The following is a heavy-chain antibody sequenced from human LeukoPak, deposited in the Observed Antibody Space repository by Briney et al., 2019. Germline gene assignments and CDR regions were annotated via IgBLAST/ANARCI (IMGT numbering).Heavy chain of an antibody. CDR2: ISGNSGSI. Sequence: GRSLRLSCAASGFTFDDYAMHCVRQAPGKGLEWVSGISGNSGSIGYADSVKGRFTISRDNAKNSLYLQMNSLRAEDTAVYYCAELGITMIGGVWGKGTTVTISS. CDR3: AELGITMIGGV. D-gene: IGHD3-10*02. J-gene: IGHJ6*04. V-gene: IGHV3-9*01. CDR1: GFTFDDYA.